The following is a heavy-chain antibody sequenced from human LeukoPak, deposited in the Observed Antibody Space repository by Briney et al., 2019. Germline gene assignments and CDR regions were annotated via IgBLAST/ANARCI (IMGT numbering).Heavy chain of an antibody. CDR2: IRSSGSFT. D-gene: IGHD7-27*01. CDR3: ARDSLGPLDY. CDR1: GFTFSSYG. Sequence: GGSLRLSCAASGFTFSSYGMSWVRQAPGKGLEWVSGIRSSGSFTNYADSVKGRFTISRDNSKNTLYLQMNRLRAEDTAVYYCARDSLGPLDYWGQGTLVTVSS. J-gene: IGHJ4*02. V-gene: IGHV3-23*01.